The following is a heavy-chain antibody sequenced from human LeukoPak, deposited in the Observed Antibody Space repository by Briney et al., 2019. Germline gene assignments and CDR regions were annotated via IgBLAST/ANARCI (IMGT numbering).Heavy chain of an antibody. CDR1: GGTFSSYT. J-gene: IGHJ6*03. D-gene: IGHD4-23*01. Sequence: SVKVTCKASGGTFSSYTISWVRQAPGQGLEWMGRIIPILGIANYAQKVQGRVTITADKSTNTAYMELSSLRSEDTAVYYCARDRGGTVVTPTHYMDVWGKGTTVTVSS. CDR2: IIPILGIA. CDR3: ARDRGGTVVTPTHYMDV. V-gene: IGHV1-69*04.